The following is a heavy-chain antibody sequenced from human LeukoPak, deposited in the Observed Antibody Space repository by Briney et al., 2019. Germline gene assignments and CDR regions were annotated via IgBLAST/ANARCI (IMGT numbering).Heavy chain of an antibody. CDR2: IKQDGSEK. J-gene: IGHJ6*04. V-gene: IGHV3-7*01. CDR3: AELGITMIGGV. CDR1: GFTFSSYW. Sequence: GGSLRLSCAASGFTFSSYWMSWVRQAPGEGLEWVANIKQDGSEKYYVDSVKGRFTISRDNAKNSVYLQMNSLRAEDTAVYYCAELGITMIGGVWGKGTTVTISS. D-gene: IGHD3-10*02.